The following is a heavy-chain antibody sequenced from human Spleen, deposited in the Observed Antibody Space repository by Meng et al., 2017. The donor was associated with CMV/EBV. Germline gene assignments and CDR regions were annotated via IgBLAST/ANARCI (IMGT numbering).Heavy chain of an antibody. CDR3: AKGSATGPGRFEF. D-gene: IGHD6-13*01. CDR2: ISSSSTYL. V-gene: IGHV3-21*01. Sequence: CAASGFTLSPYTMHWVRQTPGKGLELVSSISSSSTYLYYADSLKGRFTISRDNAKNSLYLLMNSLRVEDTAVYYCAKGSATGPGRFEFWGQGALVTSPQ. J-gene: IGHJ4*02. CDR1: GFTLSPYT.